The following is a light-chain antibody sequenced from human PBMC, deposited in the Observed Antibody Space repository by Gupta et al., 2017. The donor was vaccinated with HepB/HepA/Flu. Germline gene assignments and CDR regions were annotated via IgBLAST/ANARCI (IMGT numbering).Light chain of an antibody. V-gene: IGKV2-28*01. J-gene: IGKJ1*01. CDR3: KQAPQIPWT. CDR2: LGS. CDR1: QILRHNNGYNY. Sequence: DIVRTQPPLSLPVTPAEPASISCRSSQILRHNNGYNYLDWYLQKPGQSRQLLIYLGSNRASGVPDRCSSSGSGTDFTLRINRVEAEDVGVYCCKQAPQIPWTFGQGTKVEIK.